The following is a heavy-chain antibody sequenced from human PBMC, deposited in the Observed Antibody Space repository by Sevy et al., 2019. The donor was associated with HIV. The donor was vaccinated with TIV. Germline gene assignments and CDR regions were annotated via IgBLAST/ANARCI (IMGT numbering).Heavy chain of an antibody. Sequence: GGSLRLSCEVSRFNFRSYWMSWVRQAPGKGLEWVANIKHDGSEQYYLDPVKGRCTVSRDNGKNSLYLQMTSLRVDDAAVYYCARERQEEDKSGAKFDYWGRGTLVTVSS. CDR3: ARERQEEDKSGAKFDY. CDR2: IKHDGSEQ. V-gene: IGHV3-7*01. D-gene: IGHD3-10*01. CDR1: RFNFRSYW. J-gene: IGHJ4*02.